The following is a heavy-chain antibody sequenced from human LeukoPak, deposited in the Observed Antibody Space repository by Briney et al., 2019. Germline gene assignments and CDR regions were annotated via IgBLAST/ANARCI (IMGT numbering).Heavy chain of an antibody. Sequence: PGGSLRLSCAASGFTFSSYGMHWVRQAPGKGLEWVAVIWYDGSNKYYADSVKGRFTISRDNSKNTLYLQMNSLRAEDTAVYYCARDAVLSYYGMDVWGQGTTVTVSS. J-gene: IGHJ6*02. CDR1: GFTFSSYG. V-gene: IGHV3-33*08. CDR3: ARDAVLSYYGMDV. CDR2: IWYDGSNK. D-gene: IGHD2-8*02.